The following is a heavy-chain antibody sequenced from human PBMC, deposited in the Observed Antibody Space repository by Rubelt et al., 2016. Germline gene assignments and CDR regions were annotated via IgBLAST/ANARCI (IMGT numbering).Heavy chain of an antibody. CDR1: GFTCSSYA. V-gene: IGHV3-30*04. Sequence: QVQLVESGGGVVQPGRSLRLSCAASGFTCSSYAMHWVRQAPGKGLEWGAVISYDGSNKYYADSVKGRFTISRDTSKTTLYLQMNSLRAEDTAVYYCARAGVTTADAFDIWGQGTMVTVSS. CDR3: ARAGVTTADAFDI. D-gene: IGHD4-11*01. CDR2: ISYDGSNK. J-gene: IGHJ3*02.